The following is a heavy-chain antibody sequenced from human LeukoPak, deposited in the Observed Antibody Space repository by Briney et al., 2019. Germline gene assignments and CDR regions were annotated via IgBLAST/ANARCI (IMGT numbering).Heavy chain of an antibody. V-gene: IGHV1-69*04. D-gene: IGHD6-13*01. CDR2: IIPILGIA. CDR3: ARDPTYSSSWEVDY. Sequence: SVKVSCKASRGTFSSYAISWVRQAPGQGLEWMGRIIPILGIANYAQKFQGRVTITADKSTSTAYMELSSLRSEDTAVYYCARDPTYSSSWEVDYWGQGTLVTVSS. CDR1: RGTFSSYA. J-gene: IGHJ4*02.